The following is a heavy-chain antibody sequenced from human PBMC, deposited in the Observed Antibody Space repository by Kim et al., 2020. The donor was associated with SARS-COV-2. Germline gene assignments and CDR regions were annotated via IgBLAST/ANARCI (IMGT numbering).Heavy chain of an antibody. V-gene: IGHV3-23*01. CDR2: ISGSRGST. Sequence: GGSLRLSCAASGFTFSSYAMSWVRQAPGKGLEWVSAISGSRGSTYYADSVKGRFTISRDNSKNTLYLQMNSLRAEDTAVYYCAKTIAAAGHPFYGIDVWGQGTTVTVSS. CDR1: GFTFSSYA. CDR3: AKTIAAAGHPFYGIDV. J-gene: IGHJ6*02. D-gene: IGHD6-13*01.